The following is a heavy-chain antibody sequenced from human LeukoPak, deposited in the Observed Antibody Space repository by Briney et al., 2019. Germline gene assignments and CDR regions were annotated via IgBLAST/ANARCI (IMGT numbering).Heavy chain of an antibody. CDR3: ARDGTTPKPGYYGSGNYYDAFDI. J-gene: IGHJ3*02. Sequence: GGSLRLSCATSGFTFSSFAMSWVRQAPGKGLEWVSGISGTGGITYYADFVKGRFTISRDNAKNSLYLQMNSLRVEDTAVYYCARDGTTPKPGYYGSGNYYDAFDIWGQGTMVTVSS. CDR2: ISGTGGIT. V-gene: IGHV3-23*01. D-gene: IGHD3-10*01. CDR1: GFTFSSFA.